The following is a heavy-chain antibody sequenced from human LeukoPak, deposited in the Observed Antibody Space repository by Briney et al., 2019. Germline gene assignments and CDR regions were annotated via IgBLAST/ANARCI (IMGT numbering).Heavy chain of an antibody. CDR2: VSGSGSTT. D-gene: IGHD4-17*01. V-gene: IGHV3-23*01. Sequence: PGGSLRLSCAASGFTVNNNYMNWVRQAPGKGLEWVSAVSGSGSTTYYADSVKGRFSISRDNPKNTLYLQMNNLRAEDTAVYFCAKGPARLTTVTPFDYWGQGTLVTVSS. CDR1: GFTVNNNY. CDR3: AKGPARLTTVTPFDY. J-gene: IGHJ4*02.